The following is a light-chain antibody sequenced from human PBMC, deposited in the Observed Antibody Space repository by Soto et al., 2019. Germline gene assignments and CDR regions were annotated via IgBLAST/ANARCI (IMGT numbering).Light chain of an antibody. Sequence: QSVLTQPPSASGTPGQRVTISCSGSSSNIGSNSVYWYQHLPGTAPKLLIYSSNQRPSGLPDRFSGSKSGTSASLAISGLRSEDEADYFCAAWDDSLSGPVFGGGTKVTVL. CDR2: SSN. V-gene: IGLV1-47*02. CDR1: SSNIGSNS. CDR3: AAWDDSLSGPV. J-gene: IGLJ2*01.